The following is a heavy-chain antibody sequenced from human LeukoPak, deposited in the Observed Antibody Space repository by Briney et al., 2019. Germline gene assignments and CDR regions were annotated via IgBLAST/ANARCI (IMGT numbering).Heavy chain of an antibody. Sequence: SQTLSLTCTVSGGSISSGDYYWSWIRQPPGKGLEWIGYIYYSGSTYYNPSLKSRVTISVDTSKNQFSLKLSSVTAADTAVYYCAREGIAAAAPSDYWGQGTLVTVSS. J-gene: IGHJ4*02. V-gene: IGHV4-30-4*08. D-gene: IGHD6-13*01. CDR3: AREGIAAAAPSDY. CDR2: IYYSGST. CDR1: GGSISSGDYY.